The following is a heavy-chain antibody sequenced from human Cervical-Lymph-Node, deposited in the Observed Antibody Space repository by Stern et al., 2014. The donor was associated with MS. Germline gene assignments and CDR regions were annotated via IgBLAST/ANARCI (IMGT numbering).Heavy chain of an antibody. CDR3: ARSTMVRGVKEGGLDY. D-gene: IGHD3-10*01. V-gene: IGHV2-70*01. CDR2: HDWDDDK. CDR1: GFSLSTSGMC. Sequence: QITLKESGPALVKPTQTLTLTCTFSGFSLSTSGMCVSWIRQPPGKALEWLAHHDWDDDKYYSTSLKTRLTISKDTSKNQVVLTMTNMDPVDTATYYCARSTMVRGVKEGGLDYWGQGTLVTVSS. J-gene: IGHJ4*02.